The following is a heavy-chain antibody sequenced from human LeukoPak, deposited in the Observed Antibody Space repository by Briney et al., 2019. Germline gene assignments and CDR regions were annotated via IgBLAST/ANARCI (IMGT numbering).Heavy chain of an antibody. CDR3: AKEGYYGSGSYYFDY. D-gene: IGHD3-10*01. Sequence: GGSLRLSCAASGFTFSSYAMSWVRQAPGKGLEWVSAISGSGGSTYYADSVKGRFTISRNNSKNTLYLQMNSLRAEDTAVYYCAKEGYYGSGSYYFDYWGQGTLVTVSS. J-gene: IGHJ4*02. CDR1: GFTFSSYA. V-gene: IGHV3-23*01. CDR2: ISGSGGST.